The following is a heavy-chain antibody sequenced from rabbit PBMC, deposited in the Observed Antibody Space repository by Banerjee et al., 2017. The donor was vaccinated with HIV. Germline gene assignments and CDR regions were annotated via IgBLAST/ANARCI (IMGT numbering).Heavy chain of an antibody. Sequence: QEQLVESGGGLVQPEGSLTLTCKASGFTLSSSDYMCWVRQAPGKGLEWIGCIVAGSSGTTYYASWAKGRFTISKTSSTTVTLQMTSLTAADTATYFCARGAYAGYAGYGYATGGNLWGPGTLVTVS. CDR1: GFTLSSSDY. CDR3: ARGAYAGYAGYGYATGGNL. V-gene: IGHV1S45*01. J-gene: IGHJ4*01. CDR2: IVAGSSGTT. D-gene: IGHD6-1*01.